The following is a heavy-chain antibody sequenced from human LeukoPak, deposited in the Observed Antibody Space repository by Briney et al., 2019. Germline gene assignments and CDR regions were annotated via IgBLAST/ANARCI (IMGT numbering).Heavy chain of an antibody. CDR3: ARGGSSGWYVQYYYYYMDV. V-gene: IGHV4-4*07. D-gene: IGHD6-19*01. CDR2: IYTSGST. J-gene: IGHJ6*03. Sequence: PSETLSLTCTVSGGSISSYYWSWIRQPAGKGLEWIGRIYTSGSTNYNPSLKSRVTMSVDTSKNQFSLKLSSVTAADTAVYYCARGGSSGWYVQYYYYYMDVWGKGTAVTVSS. CDR1: GGSISSYY.